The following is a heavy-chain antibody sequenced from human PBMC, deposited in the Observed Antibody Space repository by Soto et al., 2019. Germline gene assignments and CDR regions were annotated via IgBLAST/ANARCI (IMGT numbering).Heavy chain of an antibody. V-gene: IGHV3-7*01. CDR1: GFPFMTYW. Sequence: LRLSFEASGFPFMTYWMSWVRQAPGKGLEWVAHMKEEATEKYLDSVKGRFIISRDNAKNSLYLQMNSLRGDDTAVYYCAGGGVYDSGRYHYWGQGTLVTVSS. J-gene: IGHJ4*02. CDR3: AGGGVYDSGRYHY. CDR2: MKEEATEK. D-gene: IGHD6-13*01.